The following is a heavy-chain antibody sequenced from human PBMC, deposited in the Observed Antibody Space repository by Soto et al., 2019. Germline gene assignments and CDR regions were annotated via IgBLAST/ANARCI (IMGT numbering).Heavy chain of an antibody. CDR3: AREGGLIAAAGTPYLDY. CDR1: GFTFSSYG. CDR2: IWYDGSNK. D-gene: IGHD6-13*01. V-gene: IGHV3-33*01. Sequence: GGSLRLSCAASGFTFSSYGMHWVRQAPGKGLEWVAVIWYDGSNKYYADSVKGRFTISRDNSKNTLYLQMNSLRAEDTAVYYCAREGGLIAAAGTPYLDYWGQGTLVTVSS. J-gene: IGHJ4*02.